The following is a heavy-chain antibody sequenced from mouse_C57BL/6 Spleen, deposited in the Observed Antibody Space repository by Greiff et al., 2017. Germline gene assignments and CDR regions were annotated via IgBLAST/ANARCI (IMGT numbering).Heavy chain of an antibody. D-gene: IGHD2-2*01. CDR3: ASSPMVTTKYYFDY. CDR1: GYTFTSYW. Sequence: QVQLKESGAELVKPGASVKLSCKASGYTFTSYWMHWVKQRPGQGLEWIGYINPSSGYTKYNQKFKDKATLTADKSTIEAYMQLSSLTYEDSAVYDCASSPMVTTKYYFDYWGQGTTLTVSS. V-gene: IGHV1-7*01. J-gene: IGHJ2*01. CDR2: INPSSGYT.